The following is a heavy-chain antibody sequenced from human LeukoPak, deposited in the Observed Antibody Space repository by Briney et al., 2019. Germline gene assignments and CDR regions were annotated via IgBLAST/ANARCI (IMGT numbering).Heavy chain of an antibody. CDR1: GFTFSSYW. CDR2: IKQDGSEK. CDR3: AKDTSPLFSSGSPFDY. D-gene: IGHD3-10*01. Sequence: GGSLRLSCAASGFTFSSYWMSWVRQAPGKGLEWVANIKQDGSEKYYVDSVKGRFTISRDNAKNSLYLQMNSLRAEDTALYYCAKDTSPLFSSGSPFDYWGQGTLVTVSS. J-gene: IGHJ4*02. V-gene: IGHV3-7*03.